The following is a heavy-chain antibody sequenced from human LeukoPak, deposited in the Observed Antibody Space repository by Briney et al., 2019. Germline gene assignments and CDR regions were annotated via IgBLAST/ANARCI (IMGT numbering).Heavy chain of an antibody. V-gene: IGHV3-23*01. CDR1: GFTFSSYA. CDR2: ISGSGGST. D-gene: IGHD5-18*01. CDR3: TKDRLTGYSFGYSYFDY. Sequence: PGGSLRLSCAASGFTFSSYAMTWVRQAPGKGLEWVSTISGSGGSTYYADSVKGRFTISRDNSKNTLYLQMNSLRAEDTAVYYCTKDRLTGYSFGYSYFDYWGQGPLVTVSS. J-gene: IGHJ4*02.